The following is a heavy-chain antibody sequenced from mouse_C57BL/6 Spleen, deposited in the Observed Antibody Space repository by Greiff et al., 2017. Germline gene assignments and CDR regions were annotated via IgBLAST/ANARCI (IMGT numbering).Heavy chain of an antibody. J-gene: IGHJ2*01. D-gene: IGHD2-4*01. CDR3: SRWDDYAGY. Sequence: VQLQQSGAELARPGASVKLSCKASGYTFTSYGISWVKRRTGQGLEWIGEIYPRSGNTSYNEKFKGKATLTADKSSSTAYMELRSLTSEDAAVYFCSRWDDYAGYWGQGTTLTVSS. CDR1: GYTFTSYG. V-gene: IGHV1-81*01. CDR2: IYPRSGNT.